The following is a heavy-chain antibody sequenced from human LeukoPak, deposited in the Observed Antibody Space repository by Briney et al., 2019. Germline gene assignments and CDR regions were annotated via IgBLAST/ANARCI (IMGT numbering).Heavy chain of an antibody. J-gene: IGHJ4*02. CDR1: GFTFSSYW. Sequence: PGGSLRLSCAASGFTFSSYWMDWVRQAPGEGLVWVSRINSDGSSTSYADSVKGRFTISRDNAKNTLYLQMNSLRAEDTAVYYCARAREVLGVTPGYYFDYWGQGTLVTVSS. V-gene: IGHV3-74*01. CDR3: ARAREVLGVTPGYYFDY. CDR2: INSDGSST. D-gene: IGHD1-26*01.